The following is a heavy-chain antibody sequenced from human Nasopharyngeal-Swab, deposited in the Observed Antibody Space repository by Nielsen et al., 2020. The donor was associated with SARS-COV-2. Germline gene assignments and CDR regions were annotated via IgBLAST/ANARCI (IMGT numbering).Heavy chain of an antibody. D-gene: IGHD5-12*01. V-gene: IGHV3-30*14. J-gene: IGHJ3*02. CDR1: GFTFMSYA. CDR2: ISDDGIKK. CDR3: AREVPYSGHDDAFDI. Sequence: GESLKISCAASGFTFMSYAMHWVRQAPGKGPEWVAVISDDGIKKYYADSVKGRFTISRDNSKNTVYFQMNSLRPDDTAVYYCAREVPYSGHDDAFDIWGQGTMVTVSA.